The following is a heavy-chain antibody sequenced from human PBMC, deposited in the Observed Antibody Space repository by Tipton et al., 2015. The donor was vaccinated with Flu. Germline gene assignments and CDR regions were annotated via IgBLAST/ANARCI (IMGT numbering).Heavy chain of an antibody. V-gene: IGHV3-33*06. CDR1: GFNFSSYG. J-gene: IGHJ4*02. Sequence: SLRLSCTASGFNFSSYGMHWVRQAPGKGLEWVAVIWHDGSKQYYADSVKGRFTVSRDHSNTLYLQMTTLTPEDTAVYYCAKGGTNYSDYWGQGTLVTVSS. CDR2: IWHDGSKQ. CDR3: AKGGTNYSDY.